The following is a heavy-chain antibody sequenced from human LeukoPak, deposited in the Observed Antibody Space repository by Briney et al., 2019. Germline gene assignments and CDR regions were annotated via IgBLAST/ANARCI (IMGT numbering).Heavy chain of an antibody. CDR1: GGSISSYY. D-gene: IGHD6-13*01. V-gene: IGHV4-59*01. CDR2: IYSSGST. J-gene: IGHJ1*01. Sequence: PSVTLSLTCTVSGGSISSYYWSWIRQPPGKGLEWIGYIYSSGSTNYNPSLKSRVTISVDTSKNQFSLKLSSVTAADTAVYYCARAHTNSWEVYFQHWGQGTLVTASS. CDR3: ARAHTNSWEVYFQH.